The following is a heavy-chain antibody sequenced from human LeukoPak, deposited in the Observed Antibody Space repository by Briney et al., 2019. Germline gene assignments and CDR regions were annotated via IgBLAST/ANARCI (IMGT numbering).Heavy chain of an antibody. D-gene: IGHD6-19*01. CDR3: ATHSSRWYDHDAFDI. Sequence: SVKVSCKASGRTFNSFVITWVRQAPGHGLEYLGGIIPNFGAPNYVQKFQGRVTITADASTSTAYMELSSLRSEDTALYYCATHSSRWYDHDAFDIWGQGTMVTVSS. V-gene: IGHV1-69*13. J-gene: IGHJ3*02. CDR2: IIPNFGAP. CDR1: GRTFNSFV.